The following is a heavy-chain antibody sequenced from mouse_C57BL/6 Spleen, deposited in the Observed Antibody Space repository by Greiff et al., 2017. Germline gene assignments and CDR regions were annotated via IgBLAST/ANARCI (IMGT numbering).Heavy chain of an antibody. CDR2: IHPNSGST. CDR1: GYTFTSYW. V-gene: IGHV1-64*01. J-gene: IGHJ4*01. D-gene: IGHD1-2*01. Sequence: QVQLQQPGAELVKPGASVKLSCKASGYTFTSYWMHWVKQRPGQGLEWIGMIHPNSGSTNYNEKFKSKATLTVDKSSSTAYMQLSSLTSEDSAVYYCAREDYYGTMCDWGQRASVTVSS. CDR3: AREDYYGTMCD.